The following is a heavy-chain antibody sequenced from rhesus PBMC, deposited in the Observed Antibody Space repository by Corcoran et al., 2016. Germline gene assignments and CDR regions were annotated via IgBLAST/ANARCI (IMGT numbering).Heavy chain of an antibody. CDR3: AGGGDCTGSGCYVEWYFEF. CDR1: GFTFGSYA. V-gene: IGHV1-198*02. J-gene: IGHJ1*01. Sequence: QVQLVQSGAEVKKPGASVKVSCKASGFTFGSYAISWVRQAPGQGLEWMGVIIPLDGIKNYAEKFQGRVTITADTSTSTAYMELSSLRSEDTAVYYCAGGGDCTGSGCYVEWYFEFWGQGALVTVSS. CDR2: IIPLDGIK. D-gene: IGHD2-21*01.